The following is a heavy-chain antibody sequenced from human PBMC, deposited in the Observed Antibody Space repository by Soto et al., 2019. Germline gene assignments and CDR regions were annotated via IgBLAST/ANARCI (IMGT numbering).Heavy chain of an antibody. Sequence: PGGSLRLSCAASGFTFSSYSMNWVRQAPGKGLEWVSSISSSSSYIYYADSVKGRFTISRDNAKNSLYLQMNSLRAEDTAVYYCARDISGNVYYYGMDVWGQGTTVTVSS. J-gene: IGHJ6*02. D-gene: IGHD2-15*01. CDR3: ARDISGNVYYYGMDV. CDR2: ISSSSSYI. CDR1: GFTFSSYS. V-gene: IGHV3-21*01.